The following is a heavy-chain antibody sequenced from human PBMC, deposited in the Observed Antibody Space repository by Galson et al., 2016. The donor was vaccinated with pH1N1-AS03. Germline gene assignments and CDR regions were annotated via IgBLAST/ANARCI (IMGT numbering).Heavy chain of an antibody. CDR1: GFTFRNYN. Sequence: SLRLSCAASGFTFRNYNLNWVRQAPGKGLEWVSYISSSGGTLYYADSVKGRFIISRDNARNSLSLHMNSLRAEDTAVYYCARDDSSGWYIDYWGQGTLVTVSS. V-gene: IGHV3-48*01. J-gene: IGHJ4*02. CDR2: ISSSGGTL. D-gene: IGHD6-19*01. CDR3: ARDDSSGWYIDY.